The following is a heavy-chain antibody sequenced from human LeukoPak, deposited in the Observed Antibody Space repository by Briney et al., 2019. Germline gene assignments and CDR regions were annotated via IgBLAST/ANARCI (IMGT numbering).Heavy chain of an antibody. Sequence: GGSLRLSCAASAFTFSSYAMNWVRQAPGKGLEWVSTISGSGGSTYYPDSVKGRFTISRDNSKNTLSLQMNSLRAEDTAVYFCAKDVGWSPRYYFDNWGLGTLVTVSS. V-gene: IGHV3-23*01. CDR3: AKDVGWSPRYYFDN. J-gene: IGHJ4*02. CDR1: AFTFSSYA. D-gene: IGHD3-3*01. CDR2: ISGSGGST.